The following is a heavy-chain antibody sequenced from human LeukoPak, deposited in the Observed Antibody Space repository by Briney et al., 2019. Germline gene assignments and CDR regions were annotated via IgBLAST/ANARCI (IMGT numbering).Heavy chain of an antibody. J-gene: IGHJ4*02. CDR1: GYTFTSYY. Sequence: GASVKVSCEASGYTFTSYYMHWVRQAPGQGLEWMGIINPSGGSTSYAQKFQGRVTMTRDTSTSTVYMELSSLRSEDTAVYYCARGLGFIPRRPYYFDYWGQGTLVTVSS. CDR3: ARGLGFIPRRPYYFDY. CDR2: INPSGGST. D-gene: IGHD3-16*01. V-gene: IGHV1-46*01.